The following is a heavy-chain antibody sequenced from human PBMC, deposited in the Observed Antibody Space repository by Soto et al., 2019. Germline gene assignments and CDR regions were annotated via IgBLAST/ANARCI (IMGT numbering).Heavy chain of an antibody. Sequence: EVQLVESGGGLVKPGGSLRLSCAASGFTFSRYSMNWVRQAPGKGLEWVSSISSSSSYIYYADSVKGRFTISRDNAKNSLYLQMNSLRAEDTAVYYCARDPTVTTDNYYYGMDVWGQGTTVTVSS. D-gene: IGHD4-17*01. CDR1: GFTFSRYS. CDR3: ARDPTVTTDNYYYGMDV. CDR2: ISSSSSYI. J-gene: IGHJ6*02. V-gene: IGHV3-21*01.